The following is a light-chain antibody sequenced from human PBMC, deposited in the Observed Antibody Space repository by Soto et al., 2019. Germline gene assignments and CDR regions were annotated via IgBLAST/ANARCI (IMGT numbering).Light chain of an antibody. CDR2: GAS. Sequence: EILLTQSAGTLSWSPGERATLSCGASQSVSNNYLAWYQQKPGQAPRLLIYGASNRATGIPARFSGSGSGTDFTLTISSLQSQDFAVYYCQQYNNWPPITFGQGTRLEIK. V-gene: IGKV3D-15*01. J-gene: IGKJ5*01. CDR3: QQYNNWPPIT. CDR1: QSVSNN.